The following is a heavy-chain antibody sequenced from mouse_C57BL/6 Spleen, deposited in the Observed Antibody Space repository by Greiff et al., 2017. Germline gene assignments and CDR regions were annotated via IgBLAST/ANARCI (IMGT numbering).Heavy chain of an antibody. J-gene: IGHJ2*01. CDR2: ISSGSSTI. CDR1: EFTFSDYG. CDR3: ARGITTVVATSSFDY. D-gene: IGHD1-1*01. V-gene: IGHV5-17*01. Sequence: EVKLVESGGGLVKPGGSLKLSCAASEFTFSDYGMHWVRQAPEKGLEWVAYISSGSSTIYYADTVKGRFTISRDNAKNTLFLQMTSLRSEDTAMYYCARGITTVVATSSFDYWGQGTTLTVSS.